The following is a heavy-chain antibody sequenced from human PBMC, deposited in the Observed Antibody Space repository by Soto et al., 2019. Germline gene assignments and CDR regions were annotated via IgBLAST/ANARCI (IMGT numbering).Heavy chain of an antibody. J-gene: IGHJ5*02. V-gene: IGHV4-34*01. D-gene: IGHD6-6*01. CDR1: GGSFSGYY. CDR3: AIGGRSSSSYWFDP. Sequence: QVQLQQWGAGLLKPSETLSLTCAVYGGSFSGYYWSWIRQPPGKGLEWIGEINHSGSTNYNPSLKSRVTISVDTSNNQFSLKLSSVTAADTAVYYCAIGGRSSSSYWFDPWGQGTLVTVSS. CDR2: INHSGST.